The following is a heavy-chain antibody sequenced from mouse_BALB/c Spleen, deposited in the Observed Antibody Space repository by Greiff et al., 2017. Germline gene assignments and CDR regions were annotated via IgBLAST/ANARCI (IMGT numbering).Heavy chain of an antibody. V-gene: IGHV1-4*01. CDR3: ATGYGSSGAWLAD. CDR2: INPSSGYT. Sequence: QVQLKQSGAELARPGASVKMSCKASGYTFTSYTMHWVKQRPGQGLEWIGYINPSSGYTNYNHKFKDKATLSADKSSSTAYMKLSSLTSEDSAVYYCATGYGSSGAWLADWGQGTLVTVSA. J-gene: IGHJ3*01. CDR1: GYTFTSYT. D-gene: IGHD1-1*02.